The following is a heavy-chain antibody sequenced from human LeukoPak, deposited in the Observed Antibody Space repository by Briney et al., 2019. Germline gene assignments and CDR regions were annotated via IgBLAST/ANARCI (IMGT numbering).Heavy chain of an antibody. CDR1: GFTFDDYG. CDR3: ASRYYYDSSGYYSI. D-gene: IGHD3-22*01. CDR2: IDRNGDST. J-gene: IGHJ4*02. Sequence: GGSLRLSCAASGFTFDDYGMSWVRQAPGKGLEWVSGIDRNGDSTGYADSVEGRFTISRDNAKNSLYLQMNSLRAEDTAVYYCASRYYYDSSGYYSIWGQGTLVTVSS. V-gene: IGHV3-20*04.